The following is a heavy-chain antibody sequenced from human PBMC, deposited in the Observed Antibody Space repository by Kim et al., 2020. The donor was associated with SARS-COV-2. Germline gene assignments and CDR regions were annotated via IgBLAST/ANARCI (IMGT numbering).Heavy chain of an antibody. CDR1: GFTFSSYA. CDR2: ISGSGGST. Sequence: GGSLRLSCAASGFTFSSYAMSWVRQAPGKGLEWVSAISGSGGSTYYADSVKGRFTISRDNSKNTLYLQMNSLRAEDTAVYYCAKASYCSGGSCVPPKYWGQGTLVTVSS. J-gene: IGHJ4*02. CDR3: AKASYCSGGSCVPPKY. V-gene: IGHV3-23*01. D-gene: IGHD2-15*01.